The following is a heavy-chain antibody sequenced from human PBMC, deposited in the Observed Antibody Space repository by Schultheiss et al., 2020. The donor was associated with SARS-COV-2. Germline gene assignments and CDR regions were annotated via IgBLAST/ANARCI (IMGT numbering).Heavy chain of an antibody. Sequence: SETLSLTCAVSGYSISSGYYWGWIRQPPGKGLEWIGSIYHSGSTYYTPSLKSRVTISVDTSKNQFSLKLSSVTAADTAVYYCARAPTGVPDYWGQGTLVTVSS. D-gene: IGHD7-27*01. CDR2: IYHSGST. J-gene: IGHJ4*02. CDR1: GYSISSGYY. V-gene: IGHV4-38-2*01. CDR3: ARAPTGVPDY.